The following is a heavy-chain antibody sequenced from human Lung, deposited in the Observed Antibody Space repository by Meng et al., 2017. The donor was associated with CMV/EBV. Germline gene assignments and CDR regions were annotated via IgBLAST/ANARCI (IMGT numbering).Heavy chain of an antibody. J-gene: IGHJ6*02. V-gene: IGHV4-61*01. CDR3: ARDGRGAIPFCRHCSSTSCLTDYYGMDV. D-gene: IGHD2-2*01. Sequence: SETXSLTCTVSGGSVSSGSYYCSWIRQPPVKGLEWIGYIYYSGSTNYNPSLKSRVTISVDTSKNQFSRKLSSVTAADTAVYYCARDGRGAIPFCRHCSSTSCLTDYYGMDVXGQGXTVTVSS. CDR2: IYYSGST. CDR1: GGSVSSGSYY.